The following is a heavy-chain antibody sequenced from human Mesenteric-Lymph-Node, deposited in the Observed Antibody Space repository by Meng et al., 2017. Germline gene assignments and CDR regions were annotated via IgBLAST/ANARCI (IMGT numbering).Heavy chain of an antibody. J-gene: IGHJ4*02. CDR1: GYTFTSYD. CDR2: IIPILGIA. Sequence: SVKVSCKASGYTFTSYDINWVRQATGQGLEWMGRIIPILGIANYAQKFQGRVTITADKSTSTAYMELSSLRSEDTAVYYCAREGTDDSSGYYFLVFDYWGQGTLVTVSS. CDR3: AREGTDDSSGYYFLVFDY. V-gene: IGHV1-69*04. D-gene: IGHD3-22*01.